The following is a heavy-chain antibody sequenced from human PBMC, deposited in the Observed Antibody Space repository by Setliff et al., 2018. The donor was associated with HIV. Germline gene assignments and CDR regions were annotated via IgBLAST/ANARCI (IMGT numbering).Heavy chain of an antibody. CDR3: ARRGITIFGVVVPGYYMDV. J-gene: IGHJ6*03. D-gene: IGHD3-3*01. CDR2: INHSGST. Sequence: PSETLSLTCAVYGGSFSGYYWRWIRQPPGKGLEWIGEINHSGSTSYNPSLKSRVTISVDTSKNQFSLHLSSVTAADTAVYYCARRGITIFGVVVPGYYMDVWGKGTTVTVSS. CDR1: GGSFSGYY. V-gene: IGHV4-34*01.